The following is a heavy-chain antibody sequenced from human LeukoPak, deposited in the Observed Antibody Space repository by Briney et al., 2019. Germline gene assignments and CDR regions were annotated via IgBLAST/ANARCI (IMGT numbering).Heavy chain of an antibody. CDR2: INPNSGGT. J-gene: IGHJ4*02. CDR1: GYTFTSYY. D-gene: IGHD2-2*02. V-gene: IGHV1-2*02. CDR3: AREYCGSTSCYMNY. Sequence: AASVKVSCKASGYTFTSYYMHWVRQAPGQGLEWMGWINPNSGGTNYAQKFHGRVSMTRDTSISTAYMELSRLRSDDAAVYYCAREYCGSTSCYMNYWGQGTLVTVSS.